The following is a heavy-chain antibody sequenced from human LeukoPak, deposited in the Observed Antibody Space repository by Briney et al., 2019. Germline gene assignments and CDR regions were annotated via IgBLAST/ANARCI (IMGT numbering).Heavy chain of an antibody. V-gene: IGHV3-23*01. D-gene: IGHD4-23*01. CDR2: ISGSGGST. CDR3: AKVPVSGNLYYFDY. Sequence: GGSLRLSCAASGFTFSSYGMHRVRQAPGKGLEWVSAISGSGGSTYYADSVKGRFTISRDNSKNTLYLQMNSLRAEDTAVYYCAKVPVSGNLYYFDYWGQGTLVTVSS. CDR1: GFTFSSYG. J-gene: IGHJ4*02.